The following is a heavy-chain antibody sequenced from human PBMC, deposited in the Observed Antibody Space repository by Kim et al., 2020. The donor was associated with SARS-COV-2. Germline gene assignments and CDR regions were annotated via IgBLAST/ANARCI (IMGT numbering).Heavy chain of an antibody. J-gene: IGHJ4*02. V-gene: IGHV3-30*04. CDR2: ISYDGSNK. D-gene: IGHD5-18*01. Sequence: GGSLRLSCAASGFTFSSYAMHWVRQAPGKGLEWVAVISYDGSNKYYADSVKGRFTISRDNSKNTMYLQMNSLRAEDTAVYYCARARGYSFFVYDYWGQGTLVTVSS. CDR3: ARARGYSFFVYDY. CDR1: GFTFSSYA.